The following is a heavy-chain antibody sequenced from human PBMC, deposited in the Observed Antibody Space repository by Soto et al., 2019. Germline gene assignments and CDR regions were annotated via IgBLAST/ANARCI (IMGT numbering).Heavy chain of an antibody. Sequence: SETLSLTCTVSGGSISSSSYYWGWIRQPPGKGLEWIGSIYYSGSTYYKPSLKSRVTISVDTSKNQFSLKLSSVTAADTAVYYCARIPTSTGRGWFDPWGQGTLVTVSS. CDR2: IYYSGST. CDR1: GGSISSSSYY. CDR3: ARIPTSTGRGWFDP. J-gene: IGHJ5*02. V-gene: IGHV4-39*01. D-gene: IGHD2-8*02.